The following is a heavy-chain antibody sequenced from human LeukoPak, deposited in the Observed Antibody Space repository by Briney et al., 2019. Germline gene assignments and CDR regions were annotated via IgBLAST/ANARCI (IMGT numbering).Heavy chain of an antibody. Sequence: GGSLRLSCAASGFTFSSYAMSWVRQAPGKGLEWVSGISGSGGSTYYADSVKGRFTISRDNSKNTLYLQMNSLRAEDTAVYYCAKGLGYYYDSSGYYLTYWGQGTLVTVSS. V-gene: IGHV3-23*01. CDR3: AKGLGYYYDSSGYYLTY. CDR1: GFTFSSYA. J-gene: IGHJ4*02. CDR2: ISGSGGST. D-gene: IGHD3-22*01.